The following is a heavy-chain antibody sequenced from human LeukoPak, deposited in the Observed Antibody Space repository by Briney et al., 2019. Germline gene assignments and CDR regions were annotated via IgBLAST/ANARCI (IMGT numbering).Heavy chain of an antibody. CDR2: ISSSGGTT. Sequence: GGSLRLSCAASGFTFTNYAMNWVRQAPGKGLEWLSAISSSGGTTCYADSVKGRFTISRDNSKNTLYLQMNSLRAEDTAVYYCAKDTRWSYYFDYWGQGTLVTVSS. CDR3: AKDTRWSYYFDY. CDR1: GFTFTNYA. V-gene: IGHV3-23*01. J-gene: IGHJ4*02. D-gene: IGHD1-26*01.